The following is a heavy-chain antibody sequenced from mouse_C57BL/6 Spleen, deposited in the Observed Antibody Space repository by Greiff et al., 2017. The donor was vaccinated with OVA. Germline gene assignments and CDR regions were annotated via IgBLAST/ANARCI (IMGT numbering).Heavy chain of an antibody. Sequence: EVQLQQSGAELVKPGASVKLSCTASGFNIKDYYMHWVKQRTEQGLEWIGRIDPEDGETTYAPKFQGKATITADTSSNTAYLQLSSLTSEDTAVYYCAFHYCYGEGFAYWGQGTLVTVSA. J-gene: IGHJ3*01. CDR1: GFNIKDYY. D-gene: IGHD1-1*01. CDR3: AFHYCYGEGFAY. CDR2: IDPEDGET. V-gene: IGHV14-2*01.